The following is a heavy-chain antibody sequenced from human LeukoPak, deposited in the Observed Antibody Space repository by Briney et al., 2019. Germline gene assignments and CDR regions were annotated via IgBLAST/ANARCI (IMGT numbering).Heavy chain of an antibody. J-gene: IGHJ2*01. CDR1: GGTFSSYA. D-gene: IGHD6-19*01. CDR2: IIPIFGTA. Sequence: SVKVSCKASGGTFSSYAISWVRQAPGQGLEWMGGIIPIFGTANYAQKFQGRVTITADESTSTAYMELSSLRPEDTAVYYCARGDYSSGWYGYFDLWGRGTLVTVSS. V-gene: IGHV1-69*13. CDR3: ARGDYSSGWYGYFDL.